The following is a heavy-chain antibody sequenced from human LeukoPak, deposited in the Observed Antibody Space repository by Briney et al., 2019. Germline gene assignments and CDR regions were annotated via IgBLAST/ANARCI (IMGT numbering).Heavy chain of an antibody. CDR1: GGSISSSSYY. Sequence: SETLSLTCTVSGGSISSSSYYWGWIRQPPGKGLEWIGSIYYSGSTYYNPSLKSRVTISVDTSKNQFSLKLSSVTAADTAVYYCASSPIFGVARSWGQGTTVTVSS. J-gene: IGHJ6*02. CDR3: ASSPIFGVARS. V-gene: IGHV4-39*01. CDR2: IYYSGST. D-gene: IGHD3-3*01.